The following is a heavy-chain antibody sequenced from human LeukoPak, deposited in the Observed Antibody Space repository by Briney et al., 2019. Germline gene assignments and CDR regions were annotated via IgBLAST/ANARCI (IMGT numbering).Heavy chain of an antibody. J-gene: IGHJ3*02. CDR2: ISGSGGST. D-gene: IGHD6-19*01. CDR3: AKDPSLSSSGWYSPDAFDI. V-gene: IGHV3-23*01. Sequence: GGSLRLSCVASGFTFSSYAMSWVRQAPGKGLEWVSVISGSGGSTYYADSVKGRFTISRDNSKNTLYLQMNSLRAEDTAVYYCAKDPSLSSSGWYSPDAFDIWGQGTMVTVSS. CDR1: GFTFSSYA.